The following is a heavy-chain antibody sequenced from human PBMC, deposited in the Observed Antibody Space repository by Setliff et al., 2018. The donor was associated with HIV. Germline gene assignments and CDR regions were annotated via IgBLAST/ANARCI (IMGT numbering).Heavy chain of an antibody. J-gene: IGHJ3*02. CDR1: GGSISSYF. CDR2: MSYSGST. D-gene: IGHD2-21*02. V-gene: IGHV4-59*01. CDR3: ARSDSYCAGDCYGVDGVDAFDI. Sequence: LSLTCTVSGGSISSYFWSWIRQPPGKGLEWIGYMSYSGSTYYNPSLKSRIIMSVDTSKNQFSLKLSSVTAADTALYYCARSDSYCAGDCYGVDGVDAFDIWGQGTMVTVSS.